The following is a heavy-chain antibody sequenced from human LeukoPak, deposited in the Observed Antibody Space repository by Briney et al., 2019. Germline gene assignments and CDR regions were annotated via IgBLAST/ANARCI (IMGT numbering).Heavy chain of an antibody. CDR2: ISSSSSYI. CDR3: ARAKVSPGHDAFDI. V-gene: IGHV3-21*01. J-gene: IGHJ3*02. D-gene: IGHD5/OR15-5a*01. Sequence: GGSLRLSCAASGFTFSSYSMNWVRQAPGKGLEWVSSISSSSSYIYYPDSVKGRFTISRDNAKNSLYLQMNSLRAEDTAVYYCARAKVSPGHDAFDIWGQGTMVTVSS. CDR1: GFTFSSYS.